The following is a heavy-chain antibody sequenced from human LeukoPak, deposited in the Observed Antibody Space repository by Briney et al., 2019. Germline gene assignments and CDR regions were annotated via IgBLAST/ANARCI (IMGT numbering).Heavy chain of an antibody. V-gene: IGHV3-23*01. CDR1: GFTFSSYA. D-gene: IGHD6-6*01. CDR2: ISGSGGST. J-gene: IGHJ4*02. Sequence: GGSLRLPCAASGFTFSSYAMSWVRQAPGKGLEWVSAISGSGGSTYYADSVKGRFTISRDNSKNTLYLQMNSLRAEDTAVYYCAKGEVPSWRAACQKGFDYWGQGTLVTVSS. CDR3: AKGEVPSWRAACQKGFDY.